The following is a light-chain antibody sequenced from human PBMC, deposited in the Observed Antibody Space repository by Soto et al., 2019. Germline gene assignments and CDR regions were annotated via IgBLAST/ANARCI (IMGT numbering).Light chain of an antibody. V-gene: IGLV2-14*03. CDR2: DVT. CDR3: SSNRRGSTYV. J-gene: IGLJ1*01. CDR1: SSDVGGYNY. Sequence: QSVLTQPASVSGSPGQSITVSCTGTSSDVGGYNYVSWYQQHPGKAPRLMIYDVTNRPSGVSDRFSGSKSGNTASLTISGLQAEDEADYYCSSNRRGSTYVFGTGTKVTV.